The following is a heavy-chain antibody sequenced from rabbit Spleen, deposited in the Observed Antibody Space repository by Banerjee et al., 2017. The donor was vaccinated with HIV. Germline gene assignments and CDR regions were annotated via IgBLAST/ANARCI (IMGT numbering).Heavy chain of an antibody. J-gene: IGHJ4*01. Sequence: QSLEESGGGLVKPGASLTLTCKASGFSFNNGYDMCWVRQAPGKGLEWIGTIGTGSGNTFHATWATGRFIISKTSSTTVTLQMTSLTAADTATYFCARDLVGVIGWNFYLWGQGTLVTVS. CDR2: IGTGSGNT. D-gene: IGHD1-1*01. CDR3: ARDLVGVIGWNFYL. V-gene: IGHV1S40*01. CDR1: GFSFNNGYD.